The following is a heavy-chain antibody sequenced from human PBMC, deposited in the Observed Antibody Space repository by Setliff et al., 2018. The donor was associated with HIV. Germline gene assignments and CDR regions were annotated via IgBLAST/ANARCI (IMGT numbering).Heavy chain of an antibody. J-gene: IGHJ3*02. V-gene: IGHV4-38-2*02. CDR1: GYSISSGYY. CDR3: ARDSKVATISGGAFDI. D-gene: IGHD5-12*01. CDR2: IYHSGST. Sequence: PSETLSLTCTVSGYSISSGYYWGWIRQPPGKGLEWIGSIYHSGSTYCNPSLKSRVTISVDTSKNQFSLKLSSVTAADTAVYYCARDSKVATISGGAFDIWGQGTMVTVSS.